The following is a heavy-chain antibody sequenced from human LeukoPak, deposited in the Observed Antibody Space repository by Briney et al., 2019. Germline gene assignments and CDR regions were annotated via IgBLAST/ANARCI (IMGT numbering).Heavy chain of an antibody. CDR2: ISGDGGST. CDR3: AKDINSYGSSAFDI. J-gene: IGHJ3*02. Sequence: GGSLRLSCAASGFTFDDYAMHWVRQAPGKGLEWVSLISGDGGSTYYAGSVKGRFTISRDNSKNSLYLQMNSLRTEDTALYYCAKDINSYGSSAFDIWGQGTMVTVSS. V-gene: IGHV3-43*02. CDR1: GFTFDDYA. D-gene: IGHD5-18*01.